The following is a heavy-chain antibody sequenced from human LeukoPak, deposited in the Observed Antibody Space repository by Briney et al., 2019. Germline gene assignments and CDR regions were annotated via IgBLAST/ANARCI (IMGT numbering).Heavy chain of an antibody. V-gene: IGHV3-48*03. D-gene: IGHD3-10*01. CDR1: GFTFSNYE. Sequence: GGSLRLSCAASGFTFSNYEMNWVRQPPGKGLEWVSYINSGGTTIYYADSVRGRFTISRDNARNSLYLQMNSLRAEDTAVYYCARGWGEGGQETLVTVSS. CDR2: INSGGTTI. J-gene: IGHJ4*02. CDR3: ARGWGE.